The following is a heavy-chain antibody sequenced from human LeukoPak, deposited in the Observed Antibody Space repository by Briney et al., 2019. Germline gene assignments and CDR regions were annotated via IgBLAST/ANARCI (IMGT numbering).Heavy chain of an antibody. Sequence: GASVKVSCKASGYTFTSYSISWVRQAPGQGLEWMGWINPNSGGTNYAQKFQGRVTMTRDTSISTAYMELSRLRSDDTAVYYCARYQNNWFDPWGQGTLVTVSS. CDR2: INPNSGGT. V-gene: IGHV1-2*02. D-gene: IGHD2-2*01. J-gene: IGHJ5*02. CDR3: ARYQNNWFDP. CDR1: GYTFTSYS.